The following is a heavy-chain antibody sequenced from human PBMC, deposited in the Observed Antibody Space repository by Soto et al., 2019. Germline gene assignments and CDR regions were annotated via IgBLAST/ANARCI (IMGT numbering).Heavy chain of an antibody. V-gene: IGHV3-23*01. D-gene: IGHD1-26*01. Sequence: EVQLLESGGGLVQPGGSLRLSCAASGFTFSRNAMSWVRRAPGKGLEWVSGISGGGGATYYADSVKGRFTISRDNSKNTLYLQMYSLRAEDTAIYYCAKSEPYGSGSYYFDYWGQGTLVTVSS. CDR2: ISGGGGAT. J-gene: IGHJ4*02. CDR1: GFTFSRNA. CDR3: AKSEPYGSGSYYFDY.